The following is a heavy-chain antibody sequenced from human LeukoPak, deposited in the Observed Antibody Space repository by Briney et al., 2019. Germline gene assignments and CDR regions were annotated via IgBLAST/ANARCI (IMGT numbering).Heavy chain of an antibody. CDR2: INHSENT. CDR1: GGSFSGYS. CDR3: AGRLLVLVAPTGRVDYYYGMDV. J-gene: IGHJ6*02. D-gene: IGHD2/OR15-2a*01. V-gene: IGHV4-34*01. Sequence: PSETLSLTCAAYGGSFSGYSWSWIRQPPGKGLEWIGEINHSENTNYNPSLKSRVTISVDTSKNQFSLKLSSVTAADTAVYYCAGRLLVLVAPTGRVDYYYGMDVWGQGTTVTVSS.